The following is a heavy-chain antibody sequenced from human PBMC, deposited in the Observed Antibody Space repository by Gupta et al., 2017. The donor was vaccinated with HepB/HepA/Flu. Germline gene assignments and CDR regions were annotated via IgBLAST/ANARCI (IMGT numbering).Heavy chain of an antibody. CDR2: IGVSSVIT. D-gene: IGHD2-21*02. V-gene: IGHV3-23*01. CDR1: GFTFTTYD. Sequence: EVQLLESGGGLVQPGGSLRLSCAASGFTFTTYDMTWVRQAPGKGLEWVSTIGVSSVITYYADSVKGRFAISRDNSKSTLYLQMNSLRAEDTAVYYCAKSGSVTATTFFVCWG. J-gene: IGHJ6*01. CDR3: AKSGSVTATTFFVC.